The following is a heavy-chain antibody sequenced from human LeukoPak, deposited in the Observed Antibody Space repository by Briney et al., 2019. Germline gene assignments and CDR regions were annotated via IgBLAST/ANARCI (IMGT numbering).Heavy chain of an antibody. V-gene: IGHV3-7*01. CDR2: INQGGSDK. CDR1: GFTFSGHW. Sequence: GSLRLSCAASGFTFSGHWVSWVRQAPGKGLEWVANINQGGSDKYYVDSVKGRFTISRDNANNLLYLQMNSLRGEDTAVYYCTRDRSRAEDDWGQGTLVTVSS. D-gene: IGHD1-14*01. J-gene: IGHJ4*02. CDR3: TRDRSRAEDD.